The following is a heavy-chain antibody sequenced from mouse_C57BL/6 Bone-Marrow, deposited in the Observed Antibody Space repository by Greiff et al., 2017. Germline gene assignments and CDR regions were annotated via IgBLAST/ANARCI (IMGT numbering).Heavy chain of an antibody. CDR1: GFTFSSYA. V-gene: IGHV5-4*03. D-gene: IGHD2-2*01. CDR2: ISDGGSYT. J-gene: IGHJ4*01. Sequence: EVKLVESGGGLVKPGGSLKLSCAASGFTFSSYAMSWVRQTPEKRLEWVATISDGGSYTYYPDNVKGRFTISRDNAKNNLYLQMSHLKSEDTAMYYCARGGLPYYAMAYWGQGTSVTVSS. CDR3: ARGGLPYYAMAY.